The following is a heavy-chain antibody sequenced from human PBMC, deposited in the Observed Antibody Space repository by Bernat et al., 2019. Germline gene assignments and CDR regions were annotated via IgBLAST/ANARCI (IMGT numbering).Heavy chain of an antibody. CDR1: GFAFSTYC. V-gene: IGHV3-74*01. D-gene: IGHD6-13*01. Sequence: EVQLVESGGGLVQPGVSLRLSCAASGFAFSTYCMHWVRQAPGKGLVWVSRINSDGSSTSYADTVKGRFTMSRENAKNTLYLQMNSVRAEDTAVYYYVRGYGYSDKAWGQGTMVTVSS. CDR2: INSDGSST. CDR3: VRGYGYSDKA. J-gene: IGHJ3*01.